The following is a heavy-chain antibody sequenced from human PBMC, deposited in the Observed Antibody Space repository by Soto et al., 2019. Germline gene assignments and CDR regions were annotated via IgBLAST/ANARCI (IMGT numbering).Heavy chain of an antibody. Sequence: QVRLVQSGAEVKKPGASVNVSCKTSGDTFSGSSMHWVRQAPGQGLEWMGWINLNSGGTYYAQKFEGRVTLTRDTSIITAYMELTGLKSDDTAVYYCARDLGGYDLYGPDQH. CDR2: INLNSGGT. CDR1: GDTFSGSS. D-gene: IGHD5-12*01. V-gene: IGHV1-2*02. J-gene: IGHJ1*01. CDR3: ARDLGGYDLYGPDQH.